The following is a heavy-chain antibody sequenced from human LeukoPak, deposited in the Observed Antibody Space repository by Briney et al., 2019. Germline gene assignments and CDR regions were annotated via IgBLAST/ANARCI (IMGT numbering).Heavy chain of an antibody. CDR3: ARETLRYFDWLFGHDAFDI. Sequence: GGSLRLSCAASGFTFSSYGMSWVRQAPGKGLEWVSAISGSGGSTYYADSVKGRFTISRDNSKNTLYLQMNSLRAEDTAVYYCARETLRYFDWLFGHDAFDIWGQGTMVTVSS. CDR1: GFTFSSYG. CDR2: ISGSGGST. J-gene: IGHJ3*02. D-gene: IGHD3-9*01. V-gene: IGHV3-23*01.